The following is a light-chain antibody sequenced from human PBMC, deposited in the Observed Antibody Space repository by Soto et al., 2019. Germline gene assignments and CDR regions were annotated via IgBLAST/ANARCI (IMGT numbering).Light chain of an antibody. CDR2: QTS. CDR1: QYINTR. Sequence: EIVLTQSPATPSSSPGDRVTLSCRASQYINTRLAWYQHRPGQAPRLLIYQTSIRAAGIPARFSASGSGTDFTLTISDVQPEDFALYYCHQRKSWPRTFGQGTKVDI. CDR3: HQRKSWPRT. V-gene: IGKV3-11*01. J-gene: IGKJ1*01.